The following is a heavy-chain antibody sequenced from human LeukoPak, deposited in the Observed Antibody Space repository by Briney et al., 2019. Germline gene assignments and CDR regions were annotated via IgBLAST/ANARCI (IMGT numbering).Heavy chain of an antibody. D-gene: IGHD2-15*01. CDR1: GYTFASYY. V-gene: IGHV1-2*06. Sequence: ASVKVSCKASGYTFASYYIHWVRQAPGQGLEWMGRINPNSGGTNYAQKFQGRVTMTRHTSISTAYMELSRLRSDDTAVYYCSGYCSGGSCYSGDYWGQGTLVTVSS. CDR3: SGYCSGGSCYSGDY. J-gene: IGHJ4*02. CDR2: INPNSGGT.